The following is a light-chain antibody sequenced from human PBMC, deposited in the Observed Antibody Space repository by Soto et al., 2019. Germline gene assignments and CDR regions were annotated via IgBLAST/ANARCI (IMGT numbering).Light chain of an antibody. CDR2: GAS. J-gene: IGKJ5*01. CDR1: QSFSSSY. V-gene: IGKV3-20*01. Sequence: EVVLTQSPGTLSLSPGERATLSCRASQSFSSSYLAWYQQKPGQAPRLLIYGASTRATGIPDRFSGSGSETDCTRTISRLEPEEFAVYFCQQYGSSPRITFGQGTRLEIK. CDR3: QQYGSSPRIT.